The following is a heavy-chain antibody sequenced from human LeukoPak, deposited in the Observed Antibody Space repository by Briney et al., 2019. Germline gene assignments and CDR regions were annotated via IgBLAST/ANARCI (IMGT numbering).Heavy chain of an antibody. CDR3: ARDFAWYYDSSGYYRAFDI. D-gene: IGHD3-22*01. Sequence: SETLSLTCTVSGYSISSGYYWGWIRQPPGKGLEWSGSIYHSGSTYYNPSLKSRVTISVDTSKNQFSLKLSSVTAADTAVYYCARDFAWYYDSSGYYRAFDIWGQGTMVTVSS. CDR1: GYSISSGYY. J-gene: IGHJ3*02. V-gene: IGHV4-38-2*02. CDR2: IYHSGST.